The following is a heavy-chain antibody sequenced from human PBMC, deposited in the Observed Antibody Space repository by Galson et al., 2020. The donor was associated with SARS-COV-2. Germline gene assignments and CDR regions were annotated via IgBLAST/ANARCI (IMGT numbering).Heavy chain of an antibody. Sequence: SGPTLEKPTQPLTLHCTFSGFSLSTSGEGVGWIHQPPGKALEWLALIYWDDDKRYSPSLKSRLTITKDTSKNQVVLTMTNMDPVDTATYYCAHYDPGIGFDYWGQGTLVTVSS. CDR2: IYWDDDK. D-gene: IGHD6-13*01. V-gene: IGHV2-5*02. J-gene: IGHJ4*02. CDR1: GFSLSTSGEG. CDR3: AHYDPGIGFDY.